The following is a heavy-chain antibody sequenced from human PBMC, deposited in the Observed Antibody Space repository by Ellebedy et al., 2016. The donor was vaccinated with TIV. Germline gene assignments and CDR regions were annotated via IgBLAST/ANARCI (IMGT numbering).Heavy chain of an antibody. Sequence: MPSETLSLTCTVSGGSISSYYWTWIRQPPGKGLEWIGYIFDSGSTNYNPSLKSRVTMSVDTSKNHFSLNLSSVTAADTAVYYCARGHLGTGYYLGVRYFDLWGRGTLVTISS. J-gene: IGHJ2*01. CDR3: ARGHLGTGYYLGVRYFDL. CDR1: GGSISSYY. V-gene: IGHV4-59*12. D-gene: IGHD1-26*01. CDR2: IFDSGST.